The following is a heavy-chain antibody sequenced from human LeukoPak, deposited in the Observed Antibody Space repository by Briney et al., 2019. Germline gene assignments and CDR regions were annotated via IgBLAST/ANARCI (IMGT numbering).Heavy chain of an antibody. Sequence: SVKVSCKASGGTFSSYAISWVRQAPGQGLEWMGRIIPILGIANYAQKFQGRVTITADKSTSTAYMELSSLRSEDTAVYYCARRGWWSSSWPDAFDIWGQGTMVTVSS. D-gene: IGHD6-13*01. V-gene: IGHV1-69*04. CDR3: ARRGWWSSSWPDAFDI. CDR2: IIPILGIA. J-gene: IGHJ3*02. CDR1: GGTFSSYA.